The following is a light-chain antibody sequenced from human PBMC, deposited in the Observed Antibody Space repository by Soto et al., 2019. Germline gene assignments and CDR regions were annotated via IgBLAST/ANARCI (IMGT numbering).Light chain of an antibody. Sequence: DLQMTQSPSSLSASVGDRVTITCQASQDISNHLIWYQQKPGKAPKLLIYDASNLETGVPSRFSRSRSGTTFILTISSLQPADVATYYCQQYDNLPRVTFGPGTKVEIK. CDR1: QDISNH. J-gene: IGKJ3*01. V-gene: IGKV1-33*01. CDR3: QQYDNLPRVT. CDR2: DAS.